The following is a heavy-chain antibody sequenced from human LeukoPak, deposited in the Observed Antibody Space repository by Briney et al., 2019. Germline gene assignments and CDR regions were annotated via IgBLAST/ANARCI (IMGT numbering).Heavy chain of an antibody. CDR1: GGSISSSSYY. CDR2: IYYSGST. V-gene: IGHV4-39*01. J-gene: IGHJ4*02. CDR3: ARLSDLRGAFDY. Sequence: KPSETLPLTCTVSGGSISSSSYYWGWIRQPPGKGLEWIGSIYYSGSTYYNPSLKSRVTISIDTSKNQFSLKLSSVTAADTAVYYCARLSDLRGAFDYWGQGTLVTVSS. D-gene: IGHD1-26*01.